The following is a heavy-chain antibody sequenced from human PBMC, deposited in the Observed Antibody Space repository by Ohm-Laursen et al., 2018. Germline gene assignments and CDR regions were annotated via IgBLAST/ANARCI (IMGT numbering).Heavy chain of an antibody. CDR2: IYKSGST. CDR3: AREKSYYDSSGYYYGMDV. D-gene: IGHD3-22*01. CDR1: GASVSSGSYY. V-gene: IGHV4-61*01. Sequence: GTLSLTCSVSGASVSSGSYYWSWIRQTPGKGLEWIGHIYKSGSTNYNPSLKSRVTMSVDTSKNQFSLKLSSVTAADTAVYYCAREKSYYDSSGYYYGMDVWGQGTTVTVSS. J-gene: IGHJ6*02.